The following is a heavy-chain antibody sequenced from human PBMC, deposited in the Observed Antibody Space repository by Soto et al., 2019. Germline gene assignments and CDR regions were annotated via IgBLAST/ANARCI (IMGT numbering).Heavy chain of an antibody. Sequence: SATLSLTCAVSCGSLIHQYWICIRQSPGKGLEWIGEIHPSGTTDYSPSLWSRVTMSLDTSKNQFSLNLISVTAADTSVYYCARGRDEYKLGNVWGPGTTVTV. CDR1: CGSLIHQY. J-gene: IGHJ6*02. V-gene: IGHV4-34*01. CDR3: ARGRDEYKLGNV. CDR2: IHPSGTT. D-gene: IGHD7-27*01.